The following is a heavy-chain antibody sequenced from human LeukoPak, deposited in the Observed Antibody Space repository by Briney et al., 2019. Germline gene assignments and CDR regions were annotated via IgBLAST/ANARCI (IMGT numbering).Heavy chain of an antibody. Sequence: VASVKVSCKASGGTFSSYAISWVRQAPGQGLEWMGGIIPIFGTANYAQKFQGRVTITTDESTSTAYMELSSLRSEDTAVYYCARDCSGGSCYDYWGQGTLVTVSS. CDR3: ARDCSGGSCYDY. CDR1: GGTFSSYA. D-gene: IGHD2-15*01. CDR2: IIPIFGTA. V-gene: IGHV1-69*05. J-gene: IGHJ4*02.